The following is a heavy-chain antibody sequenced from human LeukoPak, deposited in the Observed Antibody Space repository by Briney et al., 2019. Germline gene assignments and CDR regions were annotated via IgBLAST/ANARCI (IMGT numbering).Heavy chain of an antibody. Sequence: GGSLRLSCAASGFSFNNYYMGWIRQAPGKGLEWVSYISASGSTIFYADSVKGRFTISRDNAKNSLYLQMNSLRAEDTGLYYCARAVAGIPSDYWGQGTLVTVSS. CDR1: GFSFNNYY. CDR3: ARAVAGIPSDY. V-gene: IGHV3-11*01. J-gene: IGHJ4*02. CDR2: ISASGSTI. D-gene: IGHD6-19*01.